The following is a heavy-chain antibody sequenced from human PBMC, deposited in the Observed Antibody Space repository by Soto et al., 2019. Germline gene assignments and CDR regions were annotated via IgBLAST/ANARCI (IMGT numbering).Heavy chain of an antibody. J-gene: IGHJ4*02. CDR1: GFTVSSNY. D-gene: IGHD5-12*01. Sequence: GGSLRLSCAASGFTVSSNYMRWVRQAPGKGLEWVSVIYSGGSTYYADSVKGRFTISRDNSKNTLYLQMNSLRAEDTAVYYCASPLGGYSGYFDYWGQGTLVTVSS. CDR2: IYSGGST. V-gene: IGHV3-53*01. CDR3: ASPLGGYSGYFDY.